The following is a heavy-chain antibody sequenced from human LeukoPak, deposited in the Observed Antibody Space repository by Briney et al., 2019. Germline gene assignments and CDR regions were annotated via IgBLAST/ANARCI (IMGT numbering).Heavy chain of an antibody. J-gene: IGHJ6*02. D-gene: IGHD6-13*01. Sequence: SETLSLTCTVYGGSFSDYYWSWIRQPPGKGLEWIGYIYYSGSTNYNPSLKSRVTISVDTSKNQFSLKLTSVTAADTAVYYCARRAAFYYSLGVWGQGTTVTVSS. CDR3: ARRAAFYYSLGV. CDR1: GGSFSDYY. CDR2: IYYSGST. V-gene: IGHV4-59*01.